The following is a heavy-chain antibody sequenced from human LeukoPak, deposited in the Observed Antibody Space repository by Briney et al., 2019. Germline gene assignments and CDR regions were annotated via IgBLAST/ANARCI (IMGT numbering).Heavy chain of an antibody. Sequence: SETLSLTCTVSGGSINSYYRSWIRQPPGKGLEWIGYISYSGSTNYNPSLKSRVTISVDTSKNQFSLKLSSVTAADTAVYYCARDGCGSSSCLDYWGQGTLVTVSS. J-gene: IGHJ4*02. D-gene: IGHD6-6*01. CDR2: ISYSGST. CDR1: GGSINSYY. V-gene: IGHV4-59*01. CDR3: ARDGCGSSSCLDY.